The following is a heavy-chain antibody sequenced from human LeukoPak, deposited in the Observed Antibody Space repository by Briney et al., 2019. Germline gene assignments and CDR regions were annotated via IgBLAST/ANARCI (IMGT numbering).Heavy chain of an antibody. V-gene: IGHV1-2*02. J-gene: IGHJ4*02. D-gene: IGHD2-15*01. CDR3: ARDFSPHSALVVVADNRDY. Sequence: ASVKVSCKASGYTFTGYYMHWVRQAPGQGLEWMGWINPNSGGTNYAQKFQGRVTMTRDTSISTAYMELSRLRSDDTAVYYCARDFSPHSALVVVADNRDYWGQGTLVTVSS. CDR1: GYTFTGYY. CDR2: INPNSGGT.